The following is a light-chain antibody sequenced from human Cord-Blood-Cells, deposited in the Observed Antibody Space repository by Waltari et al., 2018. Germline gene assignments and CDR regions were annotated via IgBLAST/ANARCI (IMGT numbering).Light chain of an antibody. V-gene: IGLV2-8*01. CDR1: SSDVGGYNY. CDR3: SSYAGSNNFVV. Sequence: QSALTQPPSASGSPGQSVTISCTGTSSDVGGYNYVSWYQQHPGKAPKLTIYEVSKRPSGVPDRFSGSKSGNTASLTVSGLQAEDEADYYCSSYAGSNNFVVFGGGTKLNVL. CDR2: EVS. J-gene: IGLJ2*01.